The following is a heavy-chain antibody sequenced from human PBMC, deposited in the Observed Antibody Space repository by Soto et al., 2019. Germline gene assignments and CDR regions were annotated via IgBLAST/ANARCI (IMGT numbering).Heavy chain of an antibody. J-gene: IGHJ4*02. CDR1: GFTVSANY. Sequence: EVQLVETGGGLIQPGGSLRLSCAVSGFTVSANYMSWVRQAPGKGLEWVSALYSGGSTYYADSVKGRFTISRDNSKNTLHRQMNSLRAEDTALYCCARHRDAFSSTFDYWGQGTLVTVSS. CDR3: ARHRDAFSSTFDY. CDR2: LYSGGST. V-gene: IGHV3-53*02. D-gene: IGHD3-3*02.